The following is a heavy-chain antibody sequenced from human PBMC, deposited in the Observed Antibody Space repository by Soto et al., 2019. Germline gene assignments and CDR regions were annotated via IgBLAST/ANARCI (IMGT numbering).Heavy chain of an antibody. CDR3: AKAIWATVGAIS. V-gene: IGHV3-23*01. CDR1: GFTFSSYA. Sequence: EVQLLESGGGLVQPGGSLRLSCAASGFTFSSYAMSWVRQTPGNGLEWVSAISGGSDITYYADSVKGRFTISRANSKNTLYLQMNCLRAEDTAVYYCAKAIWATVGAISWGQGTLVTVSS. J-gene: IGHJ5*02. D-gene: IGHD1-26*01. CDR2: ISGGSDIT.